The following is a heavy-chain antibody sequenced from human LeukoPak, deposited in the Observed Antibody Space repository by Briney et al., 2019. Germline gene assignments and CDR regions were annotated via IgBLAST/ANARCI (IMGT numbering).Heavy chain of an antibody. CDR3: ARSATTPIVVPAAIRYYYYYMDV. D-gene: IGHD2-2*02. Sequence: GASVKVSCKASGYTFTSYDINWVRQATGQGLEWMGWMNPNSGNTGYAQKFQGRVTKTRNTSISTAYMELSSLRSEDTAVYYCARSATTPIVVPAAIRYYYYYMDVWGKGTTVTVSS. V-gene: IGHV1-8*01. J-gene: IGHJ6*03. CDR2: MNPNSGNT. CDR1: GYTFTSYD.